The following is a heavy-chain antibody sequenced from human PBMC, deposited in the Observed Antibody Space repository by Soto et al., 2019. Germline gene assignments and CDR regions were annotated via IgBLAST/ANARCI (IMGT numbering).Heavy chain of an antibody. J-gene: IGHJ6*03. CDR1: GGSISSYY. CDR2: IYYSGST. D-gene: IGHD3-10*01. Sequence: SETLSLTCTVSGGSISSYYWSWIRQPPGKGLEWIGYIYYSGSTNYNPSLKSRVTISVDTSKNQFSLKLSSVTAADTAVYYCARRKGVGKPPDYYYYYYMDVWGKGTTVTVSS. V-gene: IGHV4-59*08. CDR3: ARRKGVGKPPDYYYYYYMDV.